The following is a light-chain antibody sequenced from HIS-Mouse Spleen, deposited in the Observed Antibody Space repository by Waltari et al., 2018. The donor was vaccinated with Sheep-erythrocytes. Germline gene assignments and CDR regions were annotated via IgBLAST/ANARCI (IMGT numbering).Light chain of an antibody. V-gene: IGLV2-11*01. J-gene: IGLJ1*01. Sequence: QSALTQPRSASGSPGQSVTISCTGTRSDVGGYNYVSWYQPHPGKAPKLMIYDVSKRPSGVPDRFSGSKSGNTASLTISGLQAEDEADYYCCSYAGSYNHVFATGTNVTVL. CDR1: RSDVGGYNY. CDR2: DVS. CDR3: CSYAGSYNHV.